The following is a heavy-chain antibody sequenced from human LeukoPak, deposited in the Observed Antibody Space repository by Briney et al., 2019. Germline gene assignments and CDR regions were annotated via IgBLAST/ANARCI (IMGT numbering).Heavy chain of an antibody. J-gene: IGHJ6*03. CDR1: GITLSNYG. CDR3: ARAARGFLEWLVSMDV. Sequence: GGSLRLSCAVSGITLSNYGMSWVRQAPGRGLESVAGISETGGRTNYADSVKGRFTISRDNPKNILYLQMNRLRAEDTAVYYCARAARGFLEWLVSMDVWGKGTTVTVSS. V-gene: IGHV3-23*01. D-gene: IGHD3-3*01. CDR2: ISETGGRT.